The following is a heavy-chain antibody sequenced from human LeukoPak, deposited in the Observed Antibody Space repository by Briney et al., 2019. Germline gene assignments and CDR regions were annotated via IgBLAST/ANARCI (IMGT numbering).Heavy chain of an antibody. CDR3: ARELPYYYDNSGPDY. J-gene: IGHJ4*02. V-gene: IGHV4-4*07. Sequence: SETLSLTCTVSGGSISSYYWTWIRQPAGKGLEWIGRIYTSGSTKYNPSLKSRVTMSVDTSKNQFSLKLSSVTAADTAVYYCARELPYYYDNSGPDYWGQGTLVTVSS. D-gene: IGHD3-22*01. CDR1: GGSISSYY. CDR2: IYTSGST.